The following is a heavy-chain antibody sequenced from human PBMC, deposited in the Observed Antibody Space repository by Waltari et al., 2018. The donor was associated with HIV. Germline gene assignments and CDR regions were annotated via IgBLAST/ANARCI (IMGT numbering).Heavy chain of an antibody. Sequence: QVHLVQSGAELRKPGASVTVSCKASGYTFTNYGITWVRKAPGQGLEWMGWIGGYNGDTKYAQKVRGRVTMTTDTSTSTAYLEMGSLRFDDTAVYYCARDHYYGSSGYYSDYWGQGTLVTVSS. D-gene: IGHD3-22*01. V-gene: IGHV1-18*01. J-gene: IGHJ4*02. CDR2: IGGYNGDT. CDR3: ARDHYYGSSGYYSDY. CDR1: GYTFTNYG.